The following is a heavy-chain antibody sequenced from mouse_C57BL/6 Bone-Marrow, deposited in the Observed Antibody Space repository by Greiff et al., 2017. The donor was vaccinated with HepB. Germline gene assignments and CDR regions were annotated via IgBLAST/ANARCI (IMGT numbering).Heavy chain of an antibody. Sequence: QVQLQQPGAELVRPGTSVKLSCKASGYTFTSYWMHWVKQRPGQGLEWIGVIDPSDSYTNYNQKFKGKAILTVDTSSSTAYMQLSSLTSEDSAVYYCAQVGMVTTDYWGQGTTLTVSS. J-gene: IGHJ2*01. V-gene: IGHV1-59*01. CDR2: IDPSDSYT. CDR3: AQVGMVTTDY. CDR1: GYTFTSYW. D-gene: IGHD2-2*01.